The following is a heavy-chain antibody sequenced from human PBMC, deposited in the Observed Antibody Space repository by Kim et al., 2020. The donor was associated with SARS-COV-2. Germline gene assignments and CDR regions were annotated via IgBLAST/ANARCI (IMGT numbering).Heavy chain of an antibody. Sequence: GGSLRLSCAASGFTFSSHAVHWVRQAPGEGLEWVAGIAFDGINKYYADSVKGRFTISRDNSKNTLYLQMNSLRPEDTAVYYCAGEGTASGYEPDAFDVWGQGTMVTVSS. CDR1: GFTFSSHA. D-gene: IGHD5-12*01. J-gene: IGHJ3*01. CDR3: AGEGTASGYEPDAFDV. CDR2: IAFDGINK. V-gene: IGHV3-30-3*01.